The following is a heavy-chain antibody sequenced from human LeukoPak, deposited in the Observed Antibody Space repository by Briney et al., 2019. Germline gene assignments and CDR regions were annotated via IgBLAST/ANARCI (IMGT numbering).Heavy chain of an antibody. V-gene: IGHV1-18*01. J-gene: IGHJ4*02. Sequence: ASVKVSCKASGYTFTSYGISWVRQSPGQGLECMGWISAYNGNTNYAQKLQGRVTMTTDTSTSTAHMELRSLRSDDTAVYYCASHSYGYRGLDYWGQGTLVTVSS. D-gene: IGHD5-18*01. CDR2: ISAYNGNT. CDR3: ASHSYGYRGLDY. CDR1: GYTFTSYG.